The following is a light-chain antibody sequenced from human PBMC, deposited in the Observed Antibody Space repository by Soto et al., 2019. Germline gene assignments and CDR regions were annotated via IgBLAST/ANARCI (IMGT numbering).Light chain of an antibody. V-gene: IGKV1-5*01. CDR1: QSISNW. CDR3: LQDINYPWT. CDR2: GAS. Sequence: DIQMTQSPSTLPASVGDRVTITCRASQSISNWLAWYQQKPGKPPKVLIYGASNLQSGVPPRFSGSGSGTDFTLAISSLQPEDSATYYCLQDINYPWTFGQGTKVDI. J-gene: IGKJ1*01.